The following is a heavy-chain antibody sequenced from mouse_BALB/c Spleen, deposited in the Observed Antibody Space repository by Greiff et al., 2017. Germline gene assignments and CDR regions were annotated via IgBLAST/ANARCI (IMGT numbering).Heavy chain of an antibody. J-gene: IGHJ3*01. D-gene: IGHD1-1*01. CDR1: GYTFSSYW. V-gene: IGHV1-9*01. CDR3: ARSGNYYGSSPWFAY. Sequence: LVESGAELMKPGASVKISCKATGYTFSSYWIEWVKQRPGHGLEWIGEILPGSGSTNYNEKFKGKATFTADTSSNTAYMQLSSLTSEDSAVYYCARSGNYYGSSPWFAYWGQGTLVTVSA. CDR2: ILPGSGST.